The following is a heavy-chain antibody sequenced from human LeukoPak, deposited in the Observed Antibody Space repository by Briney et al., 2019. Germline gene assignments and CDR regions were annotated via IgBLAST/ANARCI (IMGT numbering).Heavy chain of an antibody. CDR3: ARDRDWLSHDTFDI. D-gene: IGHD3/OR15-3a*01. CDR2: ISAYNGNT. V-gene: IGHV1-18*01. CDR1: GYTFTSYA. Sequence: GASVKVSCKASGYTFTSYAMHWVRQAPGQRLEWMGWISAYNGNTNYAQKLQGRVTMTTDTSTSTAYMELRSLRSDDTAVYYCARDRDWLSHDTFDIWGQGTMVTVSS. J-gene: IGHJ3*02.